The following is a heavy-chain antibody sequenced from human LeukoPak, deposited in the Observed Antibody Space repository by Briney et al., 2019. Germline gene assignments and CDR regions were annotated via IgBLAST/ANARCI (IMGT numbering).Heavy chain of an antibody. V-gene: IGHV3-23*01. CDR3: AKGRNYYYYGMDV. J-gene: IGHJ6*02. CDR1: GFTFSSYA. Sequence: SGGSLRLSCAASGFTFSSYAMSWVRQAPGKGLEWVSAISGSGGSTYYADSVKGRFTISRDNSKNTLYLQMNSLRAEDTAVYYCAKGRNYYYYGMDVWGQGTTVTVSS. CDR2: ISGSGGST.